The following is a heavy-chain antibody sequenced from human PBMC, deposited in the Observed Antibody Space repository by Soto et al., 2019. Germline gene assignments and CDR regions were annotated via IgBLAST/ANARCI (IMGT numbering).Heavy chain of an antibody. V-gene: IGHV4-59*08. CDR1: GGSISSYY. Sequence: SETLSLTCTVSGGSISSYYWNWIRQPPGKGLEWIGNIYYSGSTNYNPSLKSRVTISVDTSKNQFSLKLSSVTAADTAVYYCARGFPTVVTVDYWGQGTLVTVSS. CDR2: IYYSGST. D-gene: IGHD4-17*01. CDR3: ARGFPTVVTVDY. J-gene: IGHJ4*02.